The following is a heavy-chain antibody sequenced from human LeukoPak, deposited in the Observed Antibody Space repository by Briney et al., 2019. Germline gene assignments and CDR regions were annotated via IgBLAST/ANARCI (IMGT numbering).Heavy chain of an antibody. CDR1: GFTFSRSA. D-gene: IGHD3-16*01. CDR2: ISSDSYYI. Sequence: GSLRLSCATSGFTFSRSAMNWVRQAPGRGLEWVSSISSDSYYIYYGDSLKGRFTISRDNAKNSLFLQMNSLRSKDTAVYYCARDRGGGSLDYWGQGTLVTVSS. J-gene: IGHJ4*02. CDR3: ARDRGGGSLDY. V-gene: IGHV3-21*01.